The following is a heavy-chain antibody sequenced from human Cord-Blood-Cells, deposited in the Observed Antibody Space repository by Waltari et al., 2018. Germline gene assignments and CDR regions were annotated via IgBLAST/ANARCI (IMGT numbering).Heavy chain of an antibody. Sequence: QVQLQQWGAGLLKPSETLSLTCAVYGGSFSGYYWSWIRQPPGKGLEWIGEINHSGSTNYNPSLKSRVTISVDTSKNQCSRRLSSVTAADTAVYYSARGVATNWFDPWGQGTLVTVSS. CDR1: GGSFSGYY. J-gene: IGHJ5*02. D-gene: IGHD5-12*01. CDR3: ARGVATNWFDP. CDR2: INHSGST. V-gene: IGHV4-34*01.